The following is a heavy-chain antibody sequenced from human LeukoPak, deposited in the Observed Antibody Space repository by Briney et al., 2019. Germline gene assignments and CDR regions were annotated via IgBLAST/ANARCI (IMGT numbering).Heavy chain of an antibody. J-gene: IGHJ4*02. CDR1: GFIFINYD. CDR3: ARDRRGFYFDL. V-gene: IGHV3-48*03. Sequence: GGSLRLSCTASGFIFINYDMNWVRQAPGKGLEWISYIRSSGNIIYYADFLKGRFSISRYNGKNTMFLQMNTLRAEDTAVYYCARDRRGFYFDLWGQGTLVTVSS. CDR2: IRSSGNII.